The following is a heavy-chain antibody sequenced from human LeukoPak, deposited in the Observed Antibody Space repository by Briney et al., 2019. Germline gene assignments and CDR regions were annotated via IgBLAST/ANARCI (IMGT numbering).Heavy chain of an antibody. CDR2: ISAYSGNT. Sequence: ASVKVSCKASNYTFTNYPISWVRQAPGQGLEWMEWISAYSGNTNYAQKVQGRVTMTTDTSTNTAYMELASLRPDDTAIFYCTRGSSSQYFQHWGQGTLVTVSS. CDR3: TRGSSSQYFQH. D-gene: IGHD6-6*01. CDR1: NYTFTNYP. J-gene: IGHJ1*01. V-gene: IGHV1-18*01.